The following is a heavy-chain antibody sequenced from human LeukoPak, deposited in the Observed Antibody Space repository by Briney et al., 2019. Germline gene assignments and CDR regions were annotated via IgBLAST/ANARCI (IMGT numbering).Heavy chain of an antibody. Sequence: PSETLSLICTVSGYSINSGYFWGWVRQPPGKGPEWIGSIFHTGDVYYNPSLRSRVTLSIATYRNQVSLKVKSVTPADTDLYHCERVVASTSIASCGQGILVTVSS. CDR1: GYSINSGYF. D-gene: IGHD2-15*01. CDR2: IFHTGDV. V-gene: IGHV4-38-2*02. J-gene: IGHJ4*02. CDR3: ERVVASTSIAS.